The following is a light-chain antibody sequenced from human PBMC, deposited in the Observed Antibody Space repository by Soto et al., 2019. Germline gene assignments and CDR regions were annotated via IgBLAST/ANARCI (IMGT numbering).Light chain of an antibody. V-gene: IGLV2-23*01. CDR1: SGDVGSYNL. Sequence: QSALTQLASVSGSPGQSITISCTGTSGDVGSYNLVSWYQHHPGKAPKLMIYEGSKRPSGVSNRFSGSKSGSTASLTISGLQAEDEADYYCCSYARSSTYVFGTGTKLTVL. CDR2: EGS. J-gene: IGLJ1*01. CDR3: CSYARSSTYV.